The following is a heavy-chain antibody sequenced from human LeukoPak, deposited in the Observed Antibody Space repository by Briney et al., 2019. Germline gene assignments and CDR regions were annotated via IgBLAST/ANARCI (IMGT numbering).Heavy chain of an antibody. CDR2: ISWNSGSI. V-gene: IGHV3-9*01. CDR1: GFTFADYA. D-gene: IGHD3-22*01. CDR3: AKGGIVDSSGYYLPYYFDY. J-gene: IGHJ4*02. Sequence: GRSLRLSCAASGFTFADYAMHWVRQAPGKGLEWVSGISWNSGSIGYADSVKGRFTISRDNAKNSLYLQMNSLRAEDTALYYCAKGGIVDSSGYYLPYYFDYWGQGTLVTVSS.